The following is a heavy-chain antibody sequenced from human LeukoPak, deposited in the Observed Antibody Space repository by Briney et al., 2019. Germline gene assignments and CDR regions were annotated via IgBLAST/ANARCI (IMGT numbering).Heavy chain of an antibody. V-gene: IGHV4-34*01. J-gene: IGHJ4*02. Sequence: PSETLSLTCAVYGGAFSGYYWSWIRQPPGKGLEWIGEINHSGSTNYNPSLKSRVTISVDTSKNQFSLKLSSVTAADTAVYYCARDEEVRGVIYDYWGQGTLVTVSS. CDR3: ARDEEVRGVIYDY. CDR1: GGAFSGYY. D-gene: IGHD3-10*01. CDR2: INHSGST.